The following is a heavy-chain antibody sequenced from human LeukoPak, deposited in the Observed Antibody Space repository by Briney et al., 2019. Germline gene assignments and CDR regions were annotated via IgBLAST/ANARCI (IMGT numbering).Heavy chain of an antibody. CDR2: IYYSGNT. V-gene: IGHV4-39*07. D-gene: IGHD2-15*01. CDR3: ARGVCSGGSCYSGLIYAFDI. CDR1: GGSTSSSSYY. J-gene: IGHJ3*02. Sequence: SETLSLTCTVSGGSTSSSSYYWAWIRQPPGKGLEWIGSIYYSGNTYYKPSLKSRVTISVDTSKNQFSLKLSSVTAADTAVYYCARGVCSGGSCYSGLIYAFDIWGQGTMVTVSS.